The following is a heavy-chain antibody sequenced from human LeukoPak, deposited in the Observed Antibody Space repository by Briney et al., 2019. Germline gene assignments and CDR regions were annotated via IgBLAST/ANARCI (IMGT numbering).Heavy chain of an antibody. CDR2: ISGSGTNT. CDR3: ARSGSYYDWFDP. J-gene: IGHJ5*02. CDR1: GFTFSSYA. V-gene: IGHV3-23*01. D-gene: IGHD1-26*01. Sequence: GGSLRLSCAASGFTFSSYAMNWVRQAPGKGLEWVSGISGSGTNTYYADSVKGRFTISRDNAKNSLYLQMNSLRAEDTAVYYCARSGSYYDWFDPWGQGTLVTVSS.